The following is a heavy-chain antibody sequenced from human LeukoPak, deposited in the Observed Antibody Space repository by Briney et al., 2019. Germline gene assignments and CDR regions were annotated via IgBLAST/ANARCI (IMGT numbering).Heavy chain of an antibody. V-gene: IGHV3-7*01. CDR2: IKEDGSEK. CDR3: VRDLRYTNGIDL. D-gene: IGHD5-18*01. CDR1: GFTFSSYA. Sequence: GGSLRLSCAASGFTFSSYAMHWVRQAPGKGLEWVANIKEDGSEKYYVDSVRGRFTISRDNAENSLYLQMDSLRAEDTAVYYCVRDLRYTNGIDLWGQGTLVTVSS. J-gene: IGHJ4*02.